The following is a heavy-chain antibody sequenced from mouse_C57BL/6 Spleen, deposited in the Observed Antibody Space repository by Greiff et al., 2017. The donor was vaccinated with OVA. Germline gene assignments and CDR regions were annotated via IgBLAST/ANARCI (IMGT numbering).Heavy chain of an antibody. CDR2: IDPSDSET. J-gene: IGHJ4*01. V-gene: IGHV1-52*01. Sequence: VQLQQPGAELVRPGSSVKLSCKASGYTFTSYWMHWVKQRPIQGLEWIGNIDPSDSETHYNQKFKDKATLTVDKSSSTAYMQLSSLTSEDSAVYYCARLDLPYAMDYWGQGTSVTVSS. D-gene: IGHD2-1*01. CDR1: GYTFTSYW. CDR3: ARLDLPYAMDY.